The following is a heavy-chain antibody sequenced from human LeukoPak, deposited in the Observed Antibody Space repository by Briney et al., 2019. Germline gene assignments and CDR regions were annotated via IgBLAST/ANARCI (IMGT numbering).Heavy chain of an antibody. CDR1: GFTVSSNY. V-gene: IGHV3-66*01. CDR2: IYTGDNT. Sequence: GGSLRLSCAASGFTVSSNYMNWVRQAPGKGLEWVSMIYTGDNTFYTDSVKGRFTISRDNSKNTLDLQMNSLRAEDTAVYYCAKDWETAMALDYWGQGTLVTVSS. J-gene: IGHJ4*02. CDR3: AKDWETAMALDY. D-gene: IGHD5-18*01.